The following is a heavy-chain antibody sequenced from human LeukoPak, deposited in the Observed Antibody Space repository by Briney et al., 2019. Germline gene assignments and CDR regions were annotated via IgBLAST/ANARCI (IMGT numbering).Heavy chain of an antibody. D-gene: IGHD3-22*01. CDR1: GGSISSYY. Sequence: SETLSLTCTVSGGSISSYYRSWIRQPPGKGLEWIGYIYYSGSTNYNPSLKSRVTISVDTSKNQFSLKLSSVTAADTAVYYCARGPYDYYDSSGYYDAFDIWGQGTMVTVSS. CDR3: ARGPYDYYDSSGYYDAFDI. V-gene: IGHV4-59*01. J-gene: IGHJ3*02. CDR2: IYYSGST.